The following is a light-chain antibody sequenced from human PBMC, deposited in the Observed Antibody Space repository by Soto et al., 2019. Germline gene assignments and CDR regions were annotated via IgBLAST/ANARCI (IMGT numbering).Light chain of an antibody. CDR2: DVN. J-gene: IGLJ1*01. V-gene: IGLV2-18*02. CDR1: SSDIGAYNR. Sequence: QSALTQPPSVSGSPGQSVAISCTGTSSDIGAYNRVSWYQQPPGTAPKLMIYDVNNRPSGVPDRFSGSKSGNTASLTISGLQADDEADYYCSSFTSSNTYVFGTGTKGDRP. CDR3: SSFTSSNTYV.